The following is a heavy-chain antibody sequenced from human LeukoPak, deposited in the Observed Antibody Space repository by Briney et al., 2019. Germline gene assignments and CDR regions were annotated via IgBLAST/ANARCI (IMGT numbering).Heavy chain of an antibody. Sequence: SETLSLTCTVSGGSISSYYWSWIRQPPGKGLEWIGYIYYSGSTNYNPSLKTRVTISIDTSKNQFSLKLSSVTAADTAFYYCARINYYDISGYFYDDYWGQGTLVTVSS. CDR1: GGSISSYY. V-gene: IGHV4-59*01. J-gene: IGHJ4*02. CDR3: ARINYYDISGYFYDDY. D-gene: IGHD3-22*01. CDR2: IYYSGST.